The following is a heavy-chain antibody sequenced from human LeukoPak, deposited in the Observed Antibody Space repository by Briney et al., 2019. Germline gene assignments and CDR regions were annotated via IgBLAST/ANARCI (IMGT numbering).Heavy chain of an antibody. CDR3: AREDYYDSSGYYYYFDY. D-gene: IGHD3-22*01. CDR2: IYYSGST. J-gene: IGHJ4*02. Sequence: PSETLSLTCTVSGGSISSSSYYWGWIRQPPGKGLEWIGSIYYSGSTYYNPSLKSRVTISVGTSKNQFSLKLSSVTAADTAVYYCAREDYYDSSGYYYYFDYWGQGTLVTVSS. V-gene: IGHV4-39*07. CDR1: GGSISSSSYY.